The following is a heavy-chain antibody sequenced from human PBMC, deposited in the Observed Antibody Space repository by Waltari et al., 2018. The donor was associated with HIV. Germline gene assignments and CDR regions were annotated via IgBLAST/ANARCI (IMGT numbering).Heavy chain of an antibody. CDR2: IFGDGGST. CDR1: GSTFGSYA. V-gene: IGHV3-23*01. Sequence: EVQLLESGGGLVQPGGSLRLSCAGSGSTFGSYAMTWVRQAPGKGLEWVSAIFGDGGSTFYADSVKGRFTISRDNSKNTLYLQMNSLRAEDTAVYYCAKGTLNPLTTDYWGQGTLVTVSS. J-gene: IGHJ4*02. CDR3: AKGTLNPLTTDY. D-gene: IGHD4-17*01.